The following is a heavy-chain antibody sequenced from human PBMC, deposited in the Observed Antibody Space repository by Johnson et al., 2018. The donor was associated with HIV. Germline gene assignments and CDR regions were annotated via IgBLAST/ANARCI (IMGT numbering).Heavy chain of an antibody. CDR1: GFTFSSYG. CDR2: VTGTGGDT. V-gene: IGHV3-23*04. D-gene: IGHD3-9*01. J-gene: IGHJ3*02. Sequence: VQLVESGGGLVQPGGSLRLSCAASGFTFSSYGMSWVRQAPGKGLEWVSGVTGTGGDTYYAESVKGRFTISRDNSKNTLYLQMNSLRAEDTAVYYCARAWGSRDILTALRGAFDIWGQGTMVTVSS. CDR3: ARAWGSRDILTALRGAFDI.